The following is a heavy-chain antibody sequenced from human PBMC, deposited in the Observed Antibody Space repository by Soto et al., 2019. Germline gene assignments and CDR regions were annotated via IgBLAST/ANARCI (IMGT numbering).Heavy chain of an antibody. Sequence: GASVKVPCKASGYTFTGYYMHWVRQAPGQGLEWMGWINPNSGGTNYAQKFQGWVTMTRDTSISTAYMELRSLRSDDTAVYYCARDVSGTSPFSQHCIPDYWGQGTLVTVSS. V-gene: IGHV1-2*04. CDR1: GYTFTGYY. D-gene: IGHD1-26*01. CDR3: ARDVSGTSPFSQHCIPDY. CDR2: INPNSGGT. J-gene: IGHJ4*02.